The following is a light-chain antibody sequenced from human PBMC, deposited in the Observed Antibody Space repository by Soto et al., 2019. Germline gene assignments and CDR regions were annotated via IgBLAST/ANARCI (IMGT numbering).Light chain of an antibody. Sequence: DIQVTQSPSSLSASVGPTVTITCRSSQDLGRWLSWYQQKPGKAXKXXIFGAYSLQSGVPSRFSGSVSGTELMLTISNLQPEDCATYYGQQARSFPVTFGQGTRLDIK. CDR1: QDLGRW. V-gene: IGKV1D-12*01. J-gene: IGKJ5*01. CDR2: GAY. CDR3: QQARSFPVT.